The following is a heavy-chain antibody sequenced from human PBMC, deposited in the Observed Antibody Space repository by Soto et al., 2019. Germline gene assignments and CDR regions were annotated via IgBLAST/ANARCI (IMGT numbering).Heavy chain of an antibody. CDR3: ARSADYDFWSGSASSLEV. CDR1: GYTFTGYY. CDR2: INPNSGGT. D-gene: IGHD3-3*01. Sequence: ASVKVSFKASGYTFTGYYMHWVRQAPGQGLEWMGWINPNSGGTNYAQKLQGWVTMTRDTSISTAYMELSRLRSDDTAVYYCARSADYDFWSGSASSLEVWGKGTTVTVSS. V-gene: IGHV1-2*04. J-gene: IGHJ6*04.